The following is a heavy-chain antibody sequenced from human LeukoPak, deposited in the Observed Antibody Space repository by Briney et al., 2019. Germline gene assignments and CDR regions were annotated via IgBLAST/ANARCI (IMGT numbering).Heavy chain of an antibody. V-gene: IGHV3-11*04. D-gene: IGHD3-9*01. CDR2: ISGSGSDI. CDR1: GFSISNFY. Sequence: GESLKLSCVVSGFSISNFYMTWIRQTPGKGLESLAYISGSGSDIYYADSVKGRFTISRDNAKNSLYLQMNSLRAEDTAVYYCARDLGTYYDILTGDYFDYWGQGTLVTVSS. CDR3: ARDLGTYYDILTGDYFDY. J-gene: IGHJ4*02.